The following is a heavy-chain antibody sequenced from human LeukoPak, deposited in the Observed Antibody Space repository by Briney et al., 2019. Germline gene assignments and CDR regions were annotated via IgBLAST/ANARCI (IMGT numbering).Heavy chain of an antibody. CDR1: GFTFSTYS. V-gene: IGHV3-21*06. Sequence: GGSLRLSCAASGFTFSTYSMNWVRQAPGKGLEWVSSISSSSAYIFYSDSVKGRFTISRDNAQSSLYLQMNSLRAGDTAVYYCARQAVARPFDLWGQGTMVAVSS. J-gene: IGHJ3*01. CDR2: ISSSSAYI. CDR3: ARQAVARPFDL.